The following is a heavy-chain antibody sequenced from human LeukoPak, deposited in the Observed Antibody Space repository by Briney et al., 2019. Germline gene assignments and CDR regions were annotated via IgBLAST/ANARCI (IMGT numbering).Heavy chain of an antibody. D-gene: IGHD6-13*01. CDR2: IKQDGSEK. CDR3: ARAPSIAAAGIHYYMDI. Sequence: GGSLRLSCTGSGFIFGDYAMNWVRQAPGKGLEWVANIKQDGSEKYYVDSVKGRFTISRDNAKNSLYLQMNSLRAEDTAVYYCARAPSIAAAGIHYYMDIWGKGTTVTISS. J-gene: IGHJ6*03. V-gene: IGHV3-7*01. CDR1: GFIFGDYA.